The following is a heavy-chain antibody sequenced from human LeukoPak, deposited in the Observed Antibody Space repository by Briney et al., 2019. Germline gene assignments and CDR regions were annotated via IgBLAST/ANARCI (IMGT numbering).Heavy chain of an antibody. V-gene: IGHV3-15*07. D-gene: IGHD3-22*01. CDR1: GFTFSNAW. CDR3: STTYYYDSSEGY. J-gene: IGHJ4*02. CDR2: IKSKTDGGTT. Sequence: GGSLRLSCAAPGFTFSNAWMNWVRQAPGKGLEWVGRIKSKTDGGTTDYAAPVKGRFTISRDDSKNTLYLQMNSLKTEDTAVYYCSTTYYYDSSEGYWGQGTLVTVSS.